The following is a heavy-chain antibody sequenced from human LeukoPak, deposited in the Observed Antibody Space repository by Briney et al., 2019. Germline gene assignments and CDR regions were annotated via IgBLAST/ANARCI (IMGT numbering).Heavy chain of an antibody. CDR2: INPNSGGT. CDR3: ASQRGYSYPFDY. CDR1: GYTSTGYY. V-gene: IGHV1-2*02. J-gene: IGHJ4*02. D-gene: IGHD5-18*01. Sequence: ASVKVSCKASGYTSTGYYMHWVRQAPGQGLEWMGWINPNSGGTNYAQKFQGRVTMTRDTSISTAYMELSRLRSDDTAVYYCASQRGYSYPFDYWGQGTLVTVSS.